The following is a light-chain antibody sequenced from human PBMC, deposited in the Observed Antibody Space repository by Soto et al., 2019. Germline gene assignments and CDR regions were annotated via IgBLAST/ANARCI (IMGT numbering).Light chain of an antibody. CDR3: TSNTATGALV. CDR1: SSDVGTYNY. V-gene: IGLV2-14*03. Sequence: QSALTQPASVSGSPGQSITISCIGTSSDVGTYNYVSWYQLHPGEAPKLIIYDVSNRPSGVSNRFSGSKSGNTASLTISGLQTEDEADYYCTSNTATGALVFGGGTKLTVL. J-gene: IGLJ2*01. CDR2: DVS.